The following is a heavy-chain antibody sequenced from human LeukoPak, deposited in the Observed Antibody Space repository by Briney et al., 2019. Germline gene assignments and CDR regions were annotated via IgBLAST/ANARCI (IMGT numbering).Heavy chain of an antibody. J-gene: IGHJ6*03. CDR1: GYTFTSYD. Sequence: GASVKVSCKASGYTFTSYDINWVRQATGQGLEWMGGIIPIFGTANYAQKFQGRVTITADESTSTAYMELSSLRSEDTAVYYCARDTAYYYMDVWGKGTSVTVSS. V-gene: IGHV1-69*13. D-gene: IGHD4-17*01. CDR2: IIPIFGTA. CDR3: ARDTAYYYMDV.